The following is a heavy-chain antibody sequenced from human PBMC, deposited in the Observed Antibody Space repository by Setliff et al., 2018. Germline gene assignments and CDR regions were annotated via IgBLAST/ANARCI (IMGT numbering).Heavy chain of an antibody. CDR1: GGSFSGYY. CDR2: INHSGST. J-gene: IGHJ6*02. CDR3: ATLLANYGSGMDV. V-gene: IGHV4-34*01. Sequence: SETLSLTCAVYGGSFSGYYWSWIRQPPGKGLEWIGEINHSGSTNYNPSLKSRVTISVDTSKNQFSLKPTSVTAADTAVYYCATLLANYGSGMDVWGQGTTVTVSS. D-gene: IGHD3-10*01.